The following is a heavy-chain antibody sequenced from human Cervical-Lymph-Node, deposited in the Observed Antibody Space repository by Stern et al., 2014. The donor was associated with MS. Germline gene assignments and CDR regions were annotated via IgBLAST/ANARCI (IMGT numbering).Heavy chain of an antibody. CDR2: IDDTGRT. Sequence: QVQLQESGPGLVKPSETLSRTCTVSGGSISSSYYLGWIRQSSGKGLEWIGSIDDTGRTFYNPSLKRRVTISVDTSNNQFSLKLSSVTAADTAVYYCVRQVTVRSRFDYWGQGTLVTVSS. J-gene: IGHJ4*02. CDR1: GGSISSSYY. D-gene: IGHD4-11*01. V-gene: IGHV4-39*01. CDR3: VRQVTVRSRFDY.